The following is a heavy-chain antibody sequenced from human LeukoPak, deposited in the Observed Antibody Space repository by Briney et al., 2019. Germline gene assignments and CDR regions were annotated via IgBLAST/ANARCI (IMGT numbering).Heavy chain of an antibody. J-gene: IGHJ6*03. CDR3: ARVFDSGSQAYFYYMDV. Sequence: SETLSLTCTVSGYSISSGYYWGWIRQPPGKGLEWIGSIYHSGSTYYNPSLKSRVTISVDTSKNQFSLKLSSVTAADTAVYYCARVFDSGSQAYFYYMDVWGKGTTVTISS. CDR2: IYHSGST. CDR1: GYSISSGYY. D-gene: IGHD3-10*01. V-gene: IGHV4-38-2*02.